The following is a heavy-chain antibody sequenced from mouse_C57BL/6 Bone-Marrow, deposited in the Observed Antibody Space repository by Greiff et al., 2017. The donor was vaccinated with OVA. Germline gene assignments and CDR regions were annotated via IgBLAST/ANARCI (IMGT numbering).Heavy chain of an antibody. V-gene: IGHV1-81*01. CDR2: IYPRSGNT. CDR3: AREGGSSGGYFDY. J-gene: IGHJ2*01. Sequence: LEESGAELARPGASVKLSCKASGYTFTSYGISWVKQRTGQGLEWIGEIYPRSGNTYYNEKFKGKATLTADKSSSTAYMELRSLTSEDSAVYFCAREGGSSGGYFDYWGQGTTLTVSS. CDR1: GYTFTSYG. D-gene: IGHD1-1*01.